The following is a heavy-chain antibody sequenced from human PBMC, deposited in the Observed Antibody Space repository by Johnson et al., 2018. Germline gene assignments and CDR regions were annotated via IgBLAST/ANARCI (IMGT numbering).Heavy chain of an antibody. CDR1: GFTFSSYW. J-gene: IGHJ3*02. Sequence: EVQLVESGGDVVQPGKSLRLSCVVSGFTFSSYWMHWVRQAPGTGLVWVSRINSDGSSTSYADSVKGRFAISRGNAKNSLYLQMTGLRAEGTAGYYGARNRYSGSYWYAFDIWGQGTMVTVSS. CDR2: INSDGSST. CDR3: ARNRYSGSYWYAFDI. D-gene: IGHD1-26*01. V-gene: IGHV3-74*02.